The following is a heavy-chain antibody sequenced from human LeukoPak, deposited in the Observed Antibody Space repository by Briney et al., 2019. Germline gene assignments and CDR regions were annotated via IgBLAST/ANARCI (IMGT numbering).Heavy chain of an antibody. Sequence: ASVKVSCKASGYTFTGYYMHWVRQAPGQGLEWMGWISPYNGNTNYAQKFQGRVTMTTDTSTSTAYMELESLTSDDTAVFYCTRDLARYYYGSGTSVIGSRWDYWGQGAPVTVSS. CDR3: TRDLARYYYGSGTSVIGSRWDY. CDR1: GYTFTGYY. CDR2: ISPYNGNT. D-gene: IGHD3-10*01. J-gene: IGHJ4*02. V-gene: IGHV1-18*04.